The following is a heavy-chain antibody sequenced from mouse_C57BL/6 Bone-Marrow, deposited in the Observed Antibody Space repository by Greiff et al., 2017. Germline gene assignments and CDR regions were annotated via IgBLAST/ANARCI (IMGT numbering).Heavy chain of an antibody. Sequence: VQLQQSGAELVRPGASVKLSCTASGFNINDDYMHWVKQRPEQGLEWIGWIDPENGDTEYASKFKGKATITADTSSNTAYLPLSSLTSEDTAVYYGTTCYGSSYWYFDVWGTGTTVTVSS. J-gene: IGHJ1*03. CDR2: IDPENGDT. V-gene: IGHV14-4*01. CDR3: TTCYGSSYWYFDV. D-gene: IGHD1-1*01. CDR1: GFNINDDY.